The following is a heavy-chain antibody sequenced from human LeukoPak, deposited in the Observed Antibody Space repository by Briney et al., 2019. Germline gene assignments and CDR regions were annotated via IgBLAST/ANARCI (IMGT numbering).Heavy chain of an antibody. CDR3: ARRLVLDV. J-gene: IGHJ3*01. V-gene: IGHV3-53*01. CDR1: GFSVSGNY. Sequence: PGGSLRLSCAASGFSVSGNYMNWVRQAPGKGLEWVSVMYSNGRTYYADSVKGRFTISRDNSKNTLYLQMNSLRAEDTARYYCARRLVLDVWGQGTMVTVSS. CDR2: MYSNGRT. D-gene: IGHD3-16*01.